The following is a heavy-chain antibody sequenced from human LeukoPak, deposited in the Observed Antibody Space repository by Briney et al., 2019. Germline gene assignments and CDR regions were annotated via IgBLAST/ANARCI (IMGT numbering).Heavy chain of an antibody. V-gene: IGHV4-34*01. Sequence: AETLSLTCAVYGGSFSGYYWSWIRQPPGKGLEWIGEINHSGSTNYNPSLKSRVTISVDTSKNQFSLKLSSVTAADTAVYYCAREGGSGYDPWGQGTLVTVSS. CDR1: GGSFSGYY. CDR2: INHSGST. J-gene: IGHJ5*02. CDR3: AREGGSGYDP. D-gene: IGHD5-12*01.